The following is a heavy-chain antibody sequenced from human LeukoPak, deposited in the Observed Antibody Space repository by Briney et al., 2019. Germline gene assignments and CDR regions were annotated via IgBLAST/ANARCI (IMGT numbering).Heavy chain of an antibody. CDR3: ARDNQWEYSSYDRRGVREDVSYNWFDP. CDR2: IYTSGST. D-gene: IGHD5-12*01. V-gene: IGHV4-61*02. J-gene: IGHJ5*02. Sequence: PSETLSLTCTVSGGSISSGSYYWSWIRQPAGKGLEWIGRIYTSGSTNYNPSLKSRVTISVDTSKNQCSLKLASVTAADTAVYYCARDNQWEYSSYDRRGVREDVSYNWFDPWGQGTLVTVSS. CDR1: GGSISSGSYY.